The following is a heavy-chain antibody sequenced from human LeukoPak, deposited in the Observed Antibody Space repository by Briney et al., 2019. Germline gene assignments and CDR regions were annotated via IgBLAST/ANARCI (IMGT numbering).Heavy chain of an antibody. D-gene: IGHD5-18*01. V-gene: IGHV1-69*04. CDR3: ARDCGYSYGTWRYYYYYYGMDV. CDR1: GGTFSSYA. CDR2: IIPILGIA. Sequence: GASVTVSCKASGGTFSSYAISWVRQAPGQGLEWMGRIIPILGIANYAQKFQGRVTITADKATSTAYMELSSLRSEDTAVYYCARDCGYSYGTWRYYYYYYGMDVWGQGTTVTVSS. J-gene: IGHJ6*02.